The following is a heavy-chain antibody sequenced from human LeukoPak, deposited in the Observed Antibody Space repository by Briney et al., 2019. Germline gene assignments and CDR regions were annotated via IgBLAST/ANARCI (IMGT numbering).Heavy chain of an antibody. CDR2: IWYDGSNK. V-gene: IGHV3-30*02. CDR1: GFTFSSYG. Sequence: GGSLRLSCAASGFTFSSYGMHWVRQAPGKGLEWVAVIWYDGSNKYYADSVKGRFTISRDNSKNTLYLQMNSLRAEDTAVYYCAKDRDIVAYYYGMDVWGQGTTVTVSS. J-gene: IGHJ6*02. D-gene: IGHD5-12*01. CDR3: AKDRDIVAYYYGMDV.